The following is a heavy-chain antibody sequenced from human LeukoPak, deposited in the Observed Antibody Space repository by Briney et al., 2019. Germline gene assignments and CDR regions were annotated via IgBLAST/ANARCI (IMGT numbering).Heavy chain of an antibody. V-gene: IGHV4-59*01. J-gene: IGHJ4*02. D-gene: IGHD5-12*01. Sequence: SETLSLTCTVSGGSTSNFCWTWIRKPPGKGLEWIGCLCYSGSTNYNPSLNGRVTFSLVTSKNQFSLSLISVTAADTALYYCARGHSAYALDYWGQGTLVTVSS. CDR3: ARGHSAYALDY. CDR1: GGSTSNFC. CDR2: LCYSGST.